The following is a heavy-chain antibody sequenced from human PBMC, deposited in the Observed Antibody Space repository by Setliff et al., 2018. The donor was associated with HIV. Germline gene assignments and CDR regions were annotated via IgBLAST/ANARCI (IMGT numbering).Heavy chain of an antibody. V-gene: IGHV1-18*01. D-gene: IGHD3-22*01. Sequence: GASVKVSCKASGYTISAHGVSWVRHVPGHGLEWMGWISGDTGDIKYSQRFEGRLTMTTETSTNTAYMELRSLRSDDTAVYYCATYHYYDSSAYYVDLYYLDYWGQGTLVTVSS. CDR1: GYTISAHG. CDR2: ISGDTGDI. J-gene: IGHJ4*02. CDR3: ATYHYYDSSAYYVDLYYLDY.